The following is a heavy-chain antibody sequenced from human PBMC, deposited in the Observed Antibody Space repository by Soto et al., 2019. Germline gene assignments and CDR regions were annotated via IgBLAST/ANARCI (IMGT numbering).Heavy chain of an antibody. CDR1: GDRVSSNSAA. V-gene: IGHV6-1*01. CDR2: TYYRSKWYN. J-gene: IGHJ3*02. CDR3: ARDKTVALSDAFDI. D-gene: IGHD6-19*01. Sequence: PSQTLSLTCVISGDRVSSNSAAWNWIRQSPSRGLEWLGRTYYRSKWYNDYAVSVKSRITINPDTSKNQFSLQLNSVTPEDTAVYYCARDKTVALSDAFDIWGQGTMVTVSS.